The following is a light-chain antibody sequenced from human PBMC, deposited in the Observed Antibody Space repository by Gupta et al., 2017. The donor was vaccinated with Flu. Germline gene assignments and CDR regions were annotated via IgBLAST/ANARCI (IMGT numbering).Light chain of an antibody. Sequence: QSALTQPPSASGFRGQSVTISCSGTSSDIGAYKYVSWYQQYPGKAPNLILSEVSKRPSGVPDRFSGSKAGNTASLTVSGLQPEDEADYYCSSYAGNFRILFGGGTKVTVL. J-gene: IGLJ2*01. CDR1: SSDIGAYKY. V-gene: IGLV2-8*01. CDR3: SSYAGNFRIL. CDR2: EVS.